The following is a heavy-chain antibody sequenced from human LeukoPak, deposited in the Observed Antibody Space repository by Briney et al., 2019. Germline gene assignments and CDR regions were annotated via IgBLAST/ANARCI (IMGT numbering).Heavy chain of an antibody. J-gene: IGHJ6*02. D-gene: IGHD4-17*01. CDR2: IIPIFGIA. CDR1: GGTFSSYA. V-gene: IGHV1-69*04. CDR3: ARDPFGHHPGFHYGKIYYYYGMDV. Sequence: GASVKVSCKASGGTFSSYAISWVRQAPGQGLEWMGRIIPIFGIANYAQKFQGRVTITADKSTSTAYMELSSLRSEDTAVYYCARDPFGHHPGFHYGKIYYYYGMDVWGQGTTVTVSS.